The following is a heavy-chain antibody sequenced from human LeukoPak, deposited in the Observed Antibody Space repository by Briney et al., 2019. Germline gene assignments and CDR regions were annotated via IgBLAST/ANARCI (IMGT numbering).Heavy chain of an antibody. V-gene: IGHV3-30*18. CDR1: GFTFSSYG. J-gene: IGHJ5*02. CDR3: AKDLGGYGLNWFDP. CDR2: ISYDGSNK. Sequence: GRSPRLSCAASGFTFSSYGMHWVRQAPGKGLEWVAVISYDGSNKYYADSVKGRFTISRDNSKNTLYLQMNSLRAEDTAVYYCAKDLGGYGLNWFDPWGQGTLVTVSS. D-gene: IGHD5-12*01.